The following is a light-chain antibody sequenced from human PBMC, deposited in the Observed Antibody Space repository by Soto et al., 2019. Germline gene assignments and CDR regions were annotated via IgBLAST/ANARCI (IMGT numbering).Light chain of an antibody. CDR3: QHYNSYSEA. V-gene: IGKV1-5*03. J-gene: IGKJ1*01. CDR1: QGISSY. CDR2: KAS. Sequence: DIQLTQSPSSLSASVGDRFTITCRVSQGISSYLNWYRQKPGKAPKLLIYKASTLKSGVPSRFSGSGSGTEFTLTISSLQPDDFATYYCQHYNSYSEAFGQGTKVDI.